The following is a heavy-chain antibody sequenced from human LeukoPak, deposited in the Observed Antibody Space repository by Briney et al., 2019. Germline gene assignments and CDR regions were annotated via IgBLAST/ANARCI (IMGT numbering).Heavy chain of an antibody. V-gene: IGHV3-74*01. Sequence: GGSLRLSCAASGFTFSSYWMHWVRQAPGKGLVWVSRIYSDGSTTSYADSVKGRFTISRDNAKNSLYLQMNSLRAEDTAVYYCASIGDSSGYYPFDYMDVWGKGTTVTVSS. CDR3: ASIGDSSGYYPFDYMDV. D-gene: IGHD3-22*01. CDR1: GFTFSSYW. J-gene: IGHJ6*03. CDR2: IYSDGSTT.